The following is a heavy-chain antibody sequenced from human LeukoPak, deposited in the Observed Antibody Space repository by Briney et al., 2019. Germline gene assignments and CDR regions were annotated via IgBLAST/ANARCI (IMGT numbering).Heavy chain of an antibody. J-gene: IGHJ4*02. Sequence: SGGSLRLSCAASGFTFSSYAMSWVRQAPGKGLEWVSAISGSDGSTYYADSVKGRFTISRDNSKNTLYLQMNSLRAEDTAVYYCAKVPQWLVPINYFDYWGQGTLVTVSS. D-gene: IGHD6-19*01. V-gene: IGHV3-23*01. CDR3: AKVPQWLVPINYFDY. CDR2: ISGSDGST. CDR1: GFTFSSYA.